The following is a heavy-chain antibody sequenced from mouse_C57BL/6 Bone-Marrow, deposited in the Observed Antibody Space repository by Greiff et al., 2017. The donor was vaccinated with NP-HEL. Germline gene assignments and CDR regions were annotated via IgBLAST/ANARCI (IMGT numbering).Heavy chain of an antibody. CDR2: IYPRSGNT. Sequence: QVQLQQSGAELARPGASVKLSCKASGYTFTSYGISWVKQRTGQGLEWIGEIYPRSGNTYYNEKFKGKATLTADKSSSKAYIELRSLTSEDSAVYFCARSGSSYLFAYWGQGTLVTVSA. CDR1: GYTFTSYG. CDR3: ARSGSSYLFAY. V-gene: IGHV1-81*01. D-gene: IGHD1-1*01. J-gene: IGHJ3*01.